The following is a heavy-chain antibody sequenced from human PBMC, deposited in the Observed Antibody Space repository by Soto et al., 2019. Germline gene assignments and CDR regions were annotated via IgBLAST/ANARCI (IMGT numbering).Heavy chain of an antibody. V-gene: IGHV3-30-3*01. Sequence: QVQLEESGGGVVQPGRSLRLSCVGTGFTFSSYAMHWVRQAPGKGLEWVAVISNDGTNKYYADSVEVRITISRDNSKNTCYLQMHSLRSEDTAVYYCARGTTLAIFVYGMDVWGKGATVTVSS. CDR1: GFTFSSYA. J-gene: IGHJ6*04. CDR3: ARGTTLAIFVYGMDV. D-gene: IGHD3-3*01. CDR2: ISNDGTNK.